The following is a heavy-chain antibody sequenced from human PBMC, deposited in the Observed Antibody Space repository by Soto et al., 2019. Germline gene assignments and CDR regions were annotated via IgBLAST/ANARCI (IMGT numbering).Heavy chain of an antibody. Sequence: QVQLVESGGGVVQPGRSLRLSCAASGFTFSSYGMHWVRQAPGKGLEWVAVISYDGSNKYYADSVKGRFTSSRDNSKNTLYLQMNSLRAEDTAVYYCAKGSRDCSSTSCSTYYYYYYMDVWGKGTTVTVSS. D-gene: IGHD2-2*01. CDR3: AKGSRDCSSTSCSTYYYYYYMDV. CDR1: GFTFSSYG. CDR2: ISYDGSNK. V-gene: IGHV3-30*18. J-gene: IGHJ6*03.